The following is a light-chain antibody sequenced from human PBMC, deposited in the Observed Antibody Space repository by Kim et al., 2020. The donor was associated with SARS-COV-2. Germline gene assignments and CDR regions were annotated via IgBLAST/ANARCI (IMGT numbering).Light chain of an antibody. CDR1: SSNIGNNF. CDR2: DNN. V-gene: IGLV1-51*01. CDR3: GSWDSSLSAAV. J-gene: IGLJ1*01. Sequence: GQRVTISCSGSSSNIGNNFVSWYQQLPGTAPKLLIYDNNKRPSGIPDRFSGSKSGTSATLAITGLQTGDEADYYCGSWDSSLSAAVFGTGTQLTVL.